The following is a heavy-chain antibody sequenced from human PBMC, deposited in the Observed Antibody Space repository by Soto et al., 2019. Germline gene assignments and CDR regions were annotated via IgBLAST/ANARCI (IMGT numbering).Heavy chain of an antibody. J-gene: IGHJ4*02. Sequence: PGGSLRLSCAASGFTFSSYGMHWVRQAPGKGLEWVAVISYDGSNKYYADSVKGRFTISRDNSKNTLYLQMNSLRAEDTAVYYCAKSLDYYDSSGFFDYWGQGTLVTVSS. CDR2: ISYDGSNK. V-gene: IGHV3-30*18. D-gene: IGHD3-22*01. CDR1: GFTFSSYG. CDR3: AKSLDYYDSSGFFDY.